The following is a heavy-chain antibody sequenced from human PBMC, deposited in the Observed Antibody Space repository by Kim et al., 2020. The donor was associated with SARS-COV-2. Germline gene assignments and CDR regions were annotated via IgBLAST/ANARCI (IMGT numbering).Heavy chain of an antibody. Sequence: GGSLRLSCAASGFTVSSNYMSWVRQAPGKGLEWVSVIYSGGSTYYADSVKGRFTISRDNSKNTLYLQMNSLRAEDTAVYYCARADETGTTEGMDVWGQGTTVTVSS. CDR1: GFTVSSNY. CDR2: IYSGGST. J-gene: IGHJ6*02. V-gene: IGHV3-53*01. D-gene: IGHD1-7*01. CDR3: ARADETGTTEGMDV.